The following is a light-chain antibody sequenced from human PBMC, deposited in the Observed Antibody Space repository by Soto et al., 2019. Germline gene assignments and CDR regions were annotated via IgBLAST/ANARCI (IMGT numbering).Light chain of an antibody. V-gene: IGKV3-20*01. Sequence: EIVLTQSPGTLSLSPGERATLSCRASQSVTNSRLAWYQQKPGQAPKVLIYGGSNRATGIPDRFSGSGSGTDFTLFINRLEPDDCGIFYCQQNGRSPTFGPGTKVDIK. J-gene: IGKJ3*01. CDR1: QSVTNSR. CDR2: GGS. CDR3: QQNGRSPT.